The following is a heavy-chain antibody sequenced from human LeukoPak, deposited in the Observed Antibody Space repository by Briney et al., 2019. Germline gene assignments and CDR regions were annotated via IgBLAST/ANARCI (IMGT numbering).Heavy chain of an antibody. CDR3: ATDDPGIAAAGTVNYYYYYGMDV. J-gene: IGHJ6*02. Sequence: GASVKVSCKASGGTFSSYAISWVRQAPGQGLEWMGRIIPILGIANYAQKFQGRVTITADKSTSTAYMELSSLRSEDTAVYYCATDDPGIAAAGTVNYYYYYGMDVWGQGTTVTVSS. CDR1: GGTFSSYA. CDR2: IIPILGIA. D-gene: IGHD6-13*01. V-gene: IGHV1-69*04.